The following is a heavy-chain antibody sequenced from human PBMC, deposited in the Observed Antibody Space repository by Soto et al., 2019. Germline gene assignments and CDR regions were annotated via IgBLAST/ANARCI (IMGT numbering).Heavy chain of an antibody. V-gene: IGHV1-18*01. D-gene: IGHD3-22*01. CDR3: ARGNYYDSSGDYMDV. CDR2: ISAYNGNT. Sequence: GASVKVSCKASGYTFTSYGISWVRQAPGQGLEWMGWISAYNGNTNYAQKLQGRVTMTTDTSTSTAYMELRSLRSDDTAVYYCARGNYYDSSGDYMDVWGQGTTVAVYS. CDR1: GYTFTSYG. J-gene: IGHJ6*02.